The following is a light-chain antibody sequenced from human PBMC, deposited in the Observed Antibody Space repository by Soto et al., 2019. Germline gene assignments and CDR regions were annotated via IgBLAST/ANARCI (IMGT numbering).Light chain of an antibody. CDR3: QQSYTALT. Sequence: DIQLTQSPSSLSASLGDRVTLTCRASQSIRIYLNWYQQKPGKAPKLLMYEASSLHSGVPSRFSGSGSGTDFTLTISSLQPEDFATYYCQQSYTALTFGGETKVEIK. V-gene: IGKV1-39*01. CDR1: QSIRIY. CDR2: EAS. J-gene: IGKJ4*01.